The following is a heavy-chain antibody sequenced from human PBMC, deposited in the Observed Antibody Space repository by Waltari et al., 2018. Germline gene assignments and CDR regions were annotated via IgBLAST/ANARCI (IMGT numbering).Heavy chain of an antibody. CDR2: MSIGSGLI. CDR3: VRARWYDV. V-gene: IGHV3-48*02. J-gene: IGHJ6*02. D-gene: IGHD2-15*01. Sequence: EVQLVESGGGLVQPGGSLRLSCAASGFTFNTYYMNWVRQGPGKGLEWVSYMSIGSGLIDYADSVKGRFTISRDNAKNSLYLQMNSLRDEDTAVYYCVRARWYDVWGQGTTVTVSS. CDR1: GFTFNTYY.